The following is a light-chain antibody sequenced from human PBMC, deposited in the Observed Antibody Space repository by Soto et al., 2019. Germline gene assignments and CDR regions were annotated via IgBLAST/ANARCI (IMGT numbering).Light chain of an antibody. J-gene: IGLJ1*01. Sequence: QSVLTQPASMSGSPGQSVTISCAGTNNDIGGYNYVSWYQHHPGTAPKLIIYDVSSRPSGVSHRFSGSKSGNTASLTISGLQAEDEADYYCSSFSVASPLFGTGTKVTVL. CDR3: SSFSVASPL. CDR1: NNDIGGYNY. CDR2: DVS. V-gene: IGLV2-14*01.